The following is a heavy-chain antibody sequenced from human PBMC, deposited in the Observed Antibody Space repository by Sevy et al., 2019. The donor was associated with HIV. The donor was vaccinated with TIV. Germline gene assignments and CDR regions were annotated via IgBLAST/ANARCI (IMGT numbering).Heavy chain of an antibody. V-gene: IGHV3-7*01. CDR3: VRAVAADGSF. D-gene: IGHD6-13*01. CDR1: GFSLNTYW. Sequence: GGSLRLSCAASGFSLNTYWMSWVRQAPGKGVGGVNNIKQDGSVAYYVDSVKGRFTISRDNARNFLFLQRNSLRAEDTARYYCVRAVAADGSFWGQGTLVTVSS. J-gene: IGHJ4*02. CDR2: IKQDGSVA.